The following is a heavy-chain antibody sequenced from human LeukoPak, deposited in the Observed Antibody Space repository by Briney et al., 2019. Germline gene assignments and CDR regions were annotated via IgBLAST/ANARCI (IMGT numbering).Heavy chain of an antibody. CDR3: ARGSMYYFDY. V-gene: IGHV3-33*01. CDR1: GFTFSSYG. J-gene: IGHJ4*02. Sequence: PGGYLRLSCAASGFTFSSYGMHWVRQAPGNGLEWVAVIWYDGSNKYYADSVKGRFTISRDNSKNKLYLQMNSLRAEDTAVYYCARGSMYYFDYWGQGTLVTVSS. CDR2: IWYDGSNK.